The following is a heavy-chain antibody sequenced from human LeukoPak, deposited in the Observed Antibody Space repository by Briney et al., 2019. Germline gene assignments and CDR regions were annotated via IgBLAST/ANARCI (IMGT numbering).Heavy chain of an antibody. CDR1: GYTFTTHT. CDR3: ARVVGLTGYSSSWYSGYYYYMDV. D-gene: IGHD6-13*01. J-gene: IGHJ6*03. CDR2: INAGNGNT. Sequence: GASVKVSCKASGYTFTTHTIHWVRQAPGQRLEWMGWINAGNGNTKYSQEFQDRVTITRDTSASTAYMELSSLRSEDMAVYYCARVVGLTGYSSSWYSGYYYYMDVWGKGTTVTVSS. V-gene: IGHV1-3*03.